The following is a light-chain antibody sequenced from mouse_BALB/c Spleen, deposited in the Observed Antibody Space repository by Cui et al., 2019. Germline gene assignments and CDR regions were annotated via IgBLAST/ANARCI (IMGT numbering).Light chain of an antibody. CDR2: YTS. Sequence: IQMSHSPSPLSPSLGGKVTITGKASQDINKDIAWYQLKPGKGPRLLIHYTSTLQPGIPSRFSGSGSGRDYSFSISNLEPKDIATYYCLQYDNLLRGTFGGGTKLEIK. CDR3: LQYDNLLRGT. V-gene: IGKV19-93*01. J-gene: IGKJ1*01. CDR1: QDINKD.